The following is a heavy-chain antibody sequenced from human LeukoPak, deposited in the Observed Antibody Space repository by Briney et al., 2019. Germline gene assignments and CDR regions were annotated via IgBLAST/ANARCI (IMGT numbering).Heavy chain of an antibody. J-gene: IGHJ4*02. Sequence: ASVKVSCKASGYTFTSYDINWVRQATGQGLEWMEWMNPNSGSTGYAQKFQGRVTMTRNTSISTAYMELSSLRSEDTAVHYCARRIPGIAVAGDYWGQGTLVTVSS. CDR1: GYTFTSYD. CDR3: ARRIPGIAVAGDY. D-gene: IGHD6-19*01. V-gene: IGHV1-8*01. CDR2: MNPNSGST.